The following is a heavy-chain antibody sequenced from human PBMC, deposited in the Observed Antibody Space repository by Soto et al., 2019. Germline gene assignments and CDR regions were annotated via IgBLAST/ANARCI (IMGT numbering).Heavy chain of an antibody. D-gene: IGHD3-22*01. V-gene: IGHV1-18*01. Sequence: QVQLVQSGAEVKQPGASVKVSCKASGYTFTSYCISWVRQAPGQGLEWMGWISGYNGNTNYAQKLKGRVTMTPGTSTSTAYMEMRSLIYDDTAVDYCARLGYYDSSGYYPSVFDIWGQGTMVTVSS. CDR3: ARLGYYDSSGYYPSVFDI. J-gene: IGHJ3*02. CDR2: ISGYNGNT. CDR1: GYTFTSYC.